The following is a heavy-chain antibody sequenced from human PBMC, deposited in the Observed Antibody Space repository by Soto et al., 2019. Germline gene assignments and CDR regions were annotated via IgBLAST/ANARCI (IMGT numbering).Heavy chain of an antibody. CDR1: GYTFTSFP. CDR2: INAGNGNT. D-gene: IGHD1-26*01. Sequence: QVQLVQSGAEVKKPGASVKVSCKAFGYTFTSFPMLWVRQAPGQRLGWMGWINAGNGNTKYSQKFQGRVTITRDTSASTAYMELSSLRSEDTAVYYCARDVGATGDWGQGTLVTVSS. J-gene: IGHJ4*02. CDR3: ARDVGATGD. V-gene: IGHV1-3*01.